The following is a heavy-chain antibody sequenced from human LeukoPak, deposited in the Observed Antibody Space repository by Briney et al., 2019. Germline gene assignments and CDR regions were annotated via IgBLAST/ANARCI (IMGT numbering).Heavy chain of an antibody. V-gene: IGHV3-30*01. Sequence: QAGGSLRLSCAASGFTFSSYAMHWVRQAPGKGLEWVAVISYDGSNKYYADSVKGRFTISRDNSKNTLYLQMNSLRAEDTAVYYCARDREQQLVRGLVLWGQGTLVTVSS. CDR3: ARDREQQLVRGLVL. J-gene: IGHJ4*02. D-gene: IGHD6-13*01. CDR1: GFTFSSYA. CDR2: ISYDGSNK.